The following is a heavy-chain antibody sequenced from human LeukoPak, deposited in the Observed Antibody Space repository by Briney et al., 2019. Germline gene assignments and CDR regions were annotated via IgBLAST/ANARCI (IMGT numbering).Heavy chain of an antibody. CDR1: GGSISSSTYY. V-gene: IGHV4-39*01. CDR2: IYYSGST. Sequence: PSETLSLTCTVSGGSISSSTYYWGWVRQTPGKGLEWIGSIYYSGSTYSNPSLKGRVAISIDTSKNQFSLKLSSVTAADTAVYYCARTPAHWGQGTLVTVSS. CDR3: ARTPAH. J-gene: IGHJ4*02.